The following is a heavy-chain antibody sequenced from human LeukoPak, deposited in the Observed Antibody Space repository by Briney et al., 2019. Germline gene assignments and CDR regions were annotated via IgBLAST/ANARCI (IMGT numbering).Heavy chain of an antibody. CDR3: ARGRVRDCSGGSCYPDY. Sequence: GASVKVSCKASGYTFTSYGISWVRQAPGQGLEWVGWISAYNGNTNYAQKLQGRVTMTTDTSTSTAYMELRSLRSDDTAVYYCARGRVRDCSGGSCYPDYWGQGTLVTVSS. J-gene: IGHJ4*02. CDR2: ISAYNGNT. CDR1: GYTFTSYG. D-gene: IGHD2-15*01. V-gene: IGHV1-18*01.